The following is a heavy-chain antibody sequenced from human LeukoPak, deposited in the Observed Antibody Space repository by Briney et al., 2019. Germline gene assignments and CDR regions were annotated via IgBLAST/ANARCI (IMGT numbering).Heavy chain of an antibody. D-gene: IGHD3-9*01. V-gene: IGHV4-59*01. CDR1: GGSITSSY. CDR2: IHYTGST. Sequence: PSETLSLTCTVSGGSITSSYWSWIRQSPGKGLEWIGYIHYTGSTDYNPSLKSRVTMLIDTSKNQFSLKLSSVTAADTAVYYCARGRYSAGDNWFDPWGQGTLVTVSS. J-gene: IGHJ5*02. CDR3: ARGRYSAGDNWFDP.